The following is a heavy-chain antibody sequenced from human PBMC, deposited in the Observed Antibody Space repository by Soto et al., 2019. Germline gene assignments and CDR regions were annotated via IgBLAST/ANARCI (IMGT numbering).Heavy chain of an antibody. CDR2: FIPIFGIT. V-gene: IGHV1-69*01. CDR3: VPLQPSTIRGRPGMDV. Sequence: QVQLLQSGAEVRKPGSSVKVSCKASGGTLGSYAITWVRQAPGQGFEWMGWFIPIFGITNYAQRFEDRLTITADESTSTVYMELSSLTYDDTAVYYCVPLQPSTIRGRPGMDVWGQGTTITVSS. J-gene: IGHJ6*02. D-gene: IGHD4-4*01. CDR1: GGTLGSYA.